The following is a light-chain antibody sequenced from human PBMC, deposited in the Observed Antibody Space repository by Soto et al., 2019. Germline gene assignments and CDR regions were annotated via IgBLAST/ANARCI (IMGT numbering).Light chain of an antibody. Sequence: EIVLTQSPAPSSLFAGARATLACRTSQSDGSYLPWYQQKPGQAPRLLIYDPSTGATCIPARFRGSRSGTDFTLTISSLEHEDFAVYYCQQRSNLPLTFGRGTKVDIK. J-gene: IGKJ4*01. CDR3: QQRSNLPLT. V-gene: IGKV3-11*01. CDR1: QSDGSY. CDR2: DPS.